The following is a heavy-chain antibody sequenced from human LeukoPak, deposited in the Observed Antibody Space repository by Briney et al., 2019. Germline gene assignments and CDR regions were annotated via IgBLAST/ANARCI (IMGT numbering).Heavy chain of an antibody. Sequence: GGSLRLSCAASGFTFSSYWMSWVRQAPGKGLEWVANIKQDGSEKYYVDSVKGRFTISRDNVKNSLYLQMNSLRAEDTAVYSCARVNDYDSGSLYRPIDYWGQGTLVTVSS. CDR2: IKQDGSEK. J-gene: IGHJ4*02. D-gene: IGHD3-10*01. V-gene: IGHV3-7*01. CDR1: GFTFSSYW. CDR3: ARVNDYDSGSLYRPIDY.